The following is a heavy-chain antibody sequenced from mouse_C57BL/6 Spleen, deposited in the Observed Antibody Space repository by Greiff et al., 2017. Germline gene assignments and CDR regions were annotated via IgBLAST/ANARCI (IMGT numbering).Heavy chain of an antibody. CDR1: GYTFTSYW. CDR2: INPSNGGT. D-gene: IGHD1-1*01. J-gene: IGHJ1*03. V-gene: IGHV1-53*01. CDR3: ARADYYGSSYWYFDV. Sequence: QVQLQQPGTELVKPGASVKLSCKASGYTFTSYWMHWVKQRPGQGLEWIGNINPSNGGTNYNEKFKSKATLTVDKSSSTAYMQLSRLTSEDAAVYYCARADYYGSSYWYFDVWGTGTTVTVSS.